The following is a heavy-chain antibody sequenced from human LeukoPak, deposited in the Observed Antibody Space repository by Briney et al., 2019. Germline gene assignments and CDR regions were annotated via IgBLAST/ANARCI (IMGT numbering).Heavy chain of an antibody. D-gene: IGHD4-17*01. J-gene: IGHJ2*01. Sequence: SETLSLTCTVYGGSFSDFHWSWIRLPRGRGLEWIGEINHSGNTNYNPSLKSRVTISIDTSKNQFSLKLSSVTAADTAVYYCARGKVTRDWYFDLWGRGTLVTVSS. V-gene: IGHV4-34*01. CDR2: INHSGNT. CDR3: ARGKVTRDWYFDL. CDR1: GGSFSDFH.